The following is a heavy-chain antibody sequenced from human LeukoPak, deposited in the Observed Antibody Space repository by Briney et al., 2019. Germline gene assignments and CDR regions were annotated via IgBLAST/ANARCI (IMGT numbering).Heavy chain of an antibody. CDR2: ISSSSSYI. CDR3: ARDGVEMATITNWFDP. CDR1: GFTFSSYS. Sequence: GGSLRLSCAASGFTFSSYSMNWVRQAPAKGLEWVSSISSSSSYIYYADSGKGRFTISRDNAKNSLYLQMNSLRAEDTAVYYCARDGVEMATITNWFDPWGQGTLVTVSS. V-gene: IGHV3-21*01. D-gene: IGHD5-24*01. J-gene: IGHJ5*02.